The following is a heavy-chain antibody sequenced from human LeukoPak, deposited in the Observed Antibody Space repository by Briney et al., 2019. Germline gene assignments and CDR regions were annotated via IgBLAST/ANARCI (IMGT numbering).Heavy chain of an antibody. Sequence: GRALRLSCAASGFTFSSYGMHWVRQAPGKGLEWVAVISYDGSNKYYADSVKGRFTISSDNSKNTLYLQMNSLRAEDTAVYYCAKGIGAYYGSGSYIDYWGQGTLVTVSS. D-gene: IGHD3-10*01. J-gene: IGHJ4*02. CDR3: AKGIGAYYGSGSYIDY. V-gene: IGHV3-30*18. CDR2: ISYDGSNK. CDR1: GFTFSSYG.